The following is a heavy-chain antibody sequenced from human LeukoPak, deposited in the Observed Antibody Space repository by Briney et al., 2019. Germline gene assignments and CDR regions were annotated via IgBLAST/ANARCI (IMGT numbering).Heavy chain of an antibody. CDR1: GFTFDDYA. Sequence: GGSLRLSCAASGFTFDDYAMHWVRQAPGKGLEWVSGISCNSGSIGYADSVKGRFTISRDNAKNSLYLQMNSLRAEDTALYYCAKDDYDILTGSGGFDYWGQGTLVTVSS. CDR2: ISCNSGSI. J-gene: IGHJ4*02. V-gene: IGHV3-9*01. CDR3: AKDDYDILTGSGGFDY. D-gene: IGHD3-9*01.